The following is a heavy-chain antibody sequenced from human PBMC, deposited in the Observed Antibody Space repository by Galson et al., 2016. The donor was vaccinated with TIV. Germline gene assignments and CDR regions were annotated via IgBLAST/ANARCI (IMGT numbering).Heavy chain of an antibody. CDR2: IKSNFDGGTT. J-gene: IGHJ4*02. V-gene: IGHV3-15*01. Sequence: SLRLSCAASGFIFSNAWMSWVRQAPGKGLEWVGRIKSNFDGGTTDYAAPVKGRFTISRHDSKNTLFLRMNRLKTEDTAVYYCTTELGYCSGGYCYYFDYWGQGTLVTVSS. CDR1: GFIFSNAW. D-gene: IGHD2-15*01. CDR3: TTELGYCSGGYCYYFDY.